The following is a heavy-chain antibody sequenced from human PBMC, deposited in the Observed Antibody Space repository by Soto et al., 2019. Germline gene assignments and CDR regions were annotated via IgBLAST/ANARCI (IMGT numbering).Heavy chain of an antibody. Sequence: QVQLQQWGAGLLKPSETLSLTCAVYGGSFSGYYWSWIRQPPGEGLEWIGEINHSGSTNYNPSLRHRVTISVDTSKNQFSLTLSSVTAADTAVYYCARGSWGPEDYWGQGTLVTVSS. CDR2: INHSGST. D-gene: IGHD3-16*01. CDR3: ARGSWGPEDY. V-gene: IGHV4-34*01. J-gene: IGHJ4*02. CDR1: GGSFSGYY.